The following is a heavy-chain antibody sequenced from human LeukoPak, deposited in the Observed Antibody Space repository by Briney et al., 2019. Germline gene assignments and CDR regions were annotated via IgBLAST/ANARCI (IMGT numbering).Heavy chain of an antibody. J-gene: IGHJ5*02. Sequence: PGGSLRLSCAASGFTFNSYAMSWVRQAPGKGLEWVSGISGSGGSRYYADSVRGRFTISRDNSKNTLHLQMSSLRAEDTALYYCAKDRIIRVFGESLPVGALDPWGQGTLVTVSS. V-gene: IGHV3-23*01. CDR1: GFTFNSYA. D-gene: IGHD3-10*02. CDR3: AKDRIIRVFGESLPVGALDP. CDR2: ISGSGGSR.